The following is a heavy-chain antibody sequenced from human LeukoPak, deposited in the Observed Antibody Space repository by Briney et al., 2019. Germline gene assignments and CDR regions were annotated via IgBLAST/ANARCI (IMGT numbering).Heavy chain of an antibody. V-gene: IGHV4-34*01. J-gene: IGHJ4*02. CDR1: GFTFSDYY. CDR2: IYHSGST. D-gene: IGHD2-15*01. CDR3: ARDGYCSGGSCYSPFDY. Sequence: GSLRLSCAASGFTFSDYYMSWIRQPPGKGLEWIGEIYHSGSTNYNPSLKSRVTISVDKSKNQFSLKLSSVTAADTAVYYCARDGYCSGGSCYSPFDYWGQGTLVTVSS.